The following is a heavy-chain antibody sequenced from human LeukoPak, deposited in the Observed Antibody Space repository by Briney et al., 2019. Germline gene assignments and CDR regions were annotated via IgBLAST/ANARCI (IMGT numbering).Heavy chain of an antibody. CDR2: IYPGDSDT. CDR3: ARRPIVQRFLEWLSPFDY. Sequence: GESLKISCQVSGYSFTNYWIGWVRQMPGKGLEWMGIIYPGDSDTRYSPSFQGQVTISADKSISTAYLQWSSLKASDTAMYYCARRPIVQRFLEWLSPFDYWGQGTLVTVSS. CDR1: GYSFTNYW. V-gene: IGHV5-51*01. J-gene: IGHJ4*02. D-gene: IGHD3-3*01.